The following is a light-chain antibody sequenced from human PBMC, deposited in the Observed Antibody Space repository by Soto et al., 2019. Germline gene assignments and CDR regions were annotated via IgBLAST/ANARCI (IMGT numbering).Light chain of an antibody. J-gene: IGKJ4*01. Sequence: ETVMTQSPATLSVSPGESATLSCRASQSVSSKLAWYQQKPGQAPRLLIYGASTRATGIPARFSGSGSGSEFTLTISSLQSEDFAVYYCQQYNNWPLTFGGGTKVEIK. CDR1: QSVSSK. CDR3: QQYNNWPLT. CDR2: GAS. V-gene: IGKV3D-15*01.